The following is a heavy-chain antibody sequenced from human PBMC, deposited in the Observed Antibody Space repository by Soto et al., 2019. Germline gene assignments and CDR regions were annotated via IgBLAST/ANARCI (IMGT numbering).Heavy chain of an antibody. CDR3: ARHRTGYSSSWLEY. J-gene: IGHJ4*02. V-gene: IGHV4-59*01. D-gene: IGHD6-13*01. CDR2: VSSTGNT. CDR1: GGSLNSYY. Sequence: SETLSLTCTVSGGSLNSYYWTWIRQSPGKGLEWIGYVSSTGNTNYNPSLKSRVTLSLDTSTNEVSLSLASVTAADAAVYYCARHRTGYSSSWLEYWGQGTLVTVS.